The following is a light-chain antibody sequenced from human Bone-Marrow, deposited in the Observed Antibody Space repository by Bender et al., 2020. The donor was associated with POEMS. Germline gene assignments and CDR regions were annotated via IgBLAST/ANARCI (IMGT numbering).Light chain of an antibody. V-gene: IGLV2-23*01. J-gene: IGLJ3*02. Sequence: QSALTQPASVSGSPGQSITISCTGIRSDVGTYNLVSWYQQHPGKAPKLMIYEATERPSGVPARFSGSKSGTSASLAISDIQSEDEGDYYCSSWDDSLSGWVFGGGTKLTVL. CDR1: RSDVGTYNL. CDR3: SSWDDSLSGWV. CDR2: EAT.